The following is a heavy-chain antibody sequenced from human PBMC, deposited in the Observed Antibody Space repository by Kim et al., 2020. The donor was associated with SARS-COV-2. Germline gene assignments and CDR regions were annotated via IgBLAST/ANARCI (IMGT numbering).Heavy chain of an antibody. CDR2: IKQDGSEK. CDR3: ASQPPSYLEY. J-gene: IGHJ4*02. D-gene: IGHD2-2*01. Sequence: GGSLRLSCATSGFTFSSSWMNWVRQAPGKGLEWVANIKQDGSEKYYVDSVRGRFTISRDNAKNSLYLQMNSLRVEDTAVYYCASQPPSYLEYWGQGSLVTVSS. V-gene: IGHV3-7*05. CDR1: GFTFSSSW.